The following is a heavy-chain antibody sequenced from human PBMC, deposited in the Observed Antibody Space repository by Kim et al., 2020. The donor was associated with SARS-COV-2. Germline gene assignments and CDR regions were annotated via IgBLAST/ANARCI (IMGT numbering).Heavy chain of an antibody. J-gene: IGHJ2*01. D-gene: IGHD2-15*01. CDR1: GGSINTYY. V-gene: IGHV4-59*01. CDR2: VYYIGNT. CDR3: ARVPALNEQVVVVRNPGPRYVHL. Sequence: SETLSLTCTVSGGSINTYYWSWIRQSPGKTLEWIGYVYYIGNTHYNPSLESRGTISVDTSKNQFSLKLKSVTAADTALYYCARVPALNEQVVVVRNPGPRYVHLWGRGTLATDSS.